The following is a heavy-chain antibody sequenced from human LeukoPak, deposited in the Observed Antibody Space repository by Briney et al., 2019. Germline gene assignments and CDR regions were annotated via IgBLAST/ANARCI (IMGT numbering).Heavy chain of an antibody. CDR1: GFTISSHW. D-gene: IGHD5-24*01. J-gene: IGHJ4*02. CDR3: ARTEGDGYNPFDY. CDR2: IKQDGSEK. V-gene: IGHV3-7*03. Sequence: PGGSLRPSCAASGFTISSHWMSWVRQAPGKGLEWVANIKQDGSEKYYVDSVKGRFTISRDNAKNSLYLQMNSLRAEDTAVYYCARTEGDGYNPFDYWGQGTLVTVSS.